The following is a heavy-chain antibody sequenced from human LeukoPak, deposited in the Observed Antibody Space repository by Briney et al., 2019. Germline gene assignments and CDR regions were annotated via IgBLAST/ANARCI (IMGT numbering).Heavy chain of an antibody. D-gene: IGHD6-19*01. CDR1: GFLYSNYG. CDR2: ICYDGSNK. CDR3: AVHRSGGYQCYFDH. Sequence: GGSLRLSFAASGFLYSNYGMHGVRQAPGKGLEWVGGICYDGSNKIYADSVKGRFTISRDNSKNTLYLQMNNLRAEDTTVYYCAVHRSGGYQCYFDHWGQGTLVTVSS. V-gene: IGHV3-33*08. J-gene: IGHJ4*02.